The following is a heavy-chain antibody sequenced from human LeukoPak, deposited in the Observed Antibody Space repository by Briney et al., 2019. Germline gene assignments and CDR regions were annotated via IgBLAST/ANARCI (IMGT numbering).Heavy chain of an antibody. D-gene: IGHD3-3*01. CDR2: MSASNVNA. Sequence: ASLKLCCKPSVYTFTPYGISWVRQAPGHGLEWRGWMSASNVNATYAQKRQGRATMATDTSPRTAYMEQRSLRSDDTVVYYCARDSVTICGVVSFNLMAFGYWGQGTLVTVSS. J-gene: IGHJ4*02. CDR1: VYTFTPYG. CDR3: ARDSVTICGVVSFNLMAFGY. V-gene: IGHV1-18*01.